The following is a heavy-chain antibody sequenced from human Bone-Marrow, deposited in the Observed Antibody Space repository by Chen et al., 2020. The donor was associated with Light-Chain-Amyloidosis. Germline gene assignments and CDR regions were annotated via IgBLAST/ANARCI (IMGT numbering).Heavy chain of an antibody. D-gene: IGHD1-1*01. CDR2: VYQSGST. J-gene: IGHJ3*01. CDR1: GGSITSGSFS. CDR3: ARGNWNDLAFDV. V-gene: IGHV4-30-2*01. Sequence: QLQLQESGSGLVTSSQTLSLTCAVSGGSITSGSFSWNWIRQPLGKGLEWSGYVYQSGSTYYNPSLNSRVTISVDLSENHFSLTLRSLTAADSAVYYCARGNWNDLAFDVWGQGTLVTVSS.